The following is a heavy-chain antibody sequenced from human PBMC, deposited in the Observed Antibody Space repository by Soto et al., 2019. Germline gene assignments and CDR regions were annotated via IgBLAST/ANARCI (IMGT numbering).Heavy chain of an antibody. D-gene: IGHD3-9*01. CDR3: ARHYKGHYDILTGYQYHVDY. Sequence: QLQLQESGPGLVKPSETLSLTCTVSGGSISSSDYYWAWIRQPPGKELEWIGSIYYSGSTYSNPALTCRITIFVGTSKNQFCLKLSSVTAADTAVYYCARHYKGHYDILTGYQYHVDYWGQGTLVTVPS. V-gene: IGHV4-39*01. CDR1: GGSISSSDYY. J-gene: IGHJ4*02. CDR2: IYYSGST.